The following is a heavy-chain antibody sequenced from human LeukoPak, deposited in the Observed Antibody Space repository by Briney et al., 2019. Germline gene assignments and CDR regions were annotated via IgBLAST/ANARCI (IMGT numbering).Heavy chain of an antibody. CDR2: ISSSGSTI. D-gene: IGHD3-10*01. V-gene: IGHV3-11*01. CDR3: ASLYGSGSCASYYYGMDV. Sequence: GGSLRLSCAASGFTFSDYYMSWIRQAPGKGLEWVSYISSSGSTIYYADSVKGRFTISRDNAKNSLYLQMNSLRAEDTAVYYCASLYGSGSCASYYYGMDVWGQGTTVTVSS. J-gene: IGHJ6*02. CDR1: GFTFSDYY.